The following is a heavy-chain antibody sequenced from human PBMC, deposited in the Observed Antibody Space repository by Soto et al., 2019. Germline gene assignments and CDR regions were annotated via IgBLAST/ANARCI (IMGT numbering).Heavy chain of an antibody. D-gene: IGHD2-21*01. CDR1: SISTYY. CDR3: ARDKIAGLFDY. Sequence: PSDTLSLTCNVDSISTYYWNWIRQPPGKGLEWIGYIYYSGSTNYNPSLKSRVTISVDTSKNQFSLKLTSVTAADTAVYYCARDKIAGLFDYWGQGTLVTVSS. J-gene: IGHJ4*02. V-gene: IGHV4-59*12. CDR2: IYYSGST.